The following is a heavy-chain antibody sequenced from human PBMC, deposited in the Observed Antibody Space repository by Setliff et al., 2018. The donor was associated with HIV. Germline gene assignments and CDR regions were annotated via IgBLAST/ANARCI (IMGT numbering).Heavy chain of an antibody. CDR3: AKDLVYYDSSGDLDY. J-gene: IGHJ4*02. CDR1: GLTFSSYA. Sequence: GGSLRLFCAASGLTFSSYAMSWVRQAPGKGLEWVSSISGSGGSPYYADSVKGRFTISRDNSKNTLYLQMNSLRAEDTAVYYCAKDLVYYDSSGDLDYWGQGTLVTVSS. V-gene: IGHV3-23*01. D-gene: IGHD3-22*01. CDR2: ISGSGGSP.